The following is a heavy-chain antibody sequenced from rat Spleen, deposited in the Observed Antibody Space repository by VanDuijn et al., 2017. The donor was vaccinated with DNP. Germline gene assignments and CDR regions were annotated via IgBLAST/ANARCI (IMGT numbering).Heavy chain of an antibody. CDR3: AIQPGVFDY. CDR2: INGAGST. J-gene: IGHJ2*01. D-gene: IGHD5-1*01. CDR1: GYSITSGFR. V-gene: IGHV3-3*01. Sequence: EVLLQESGPGLVKPSQSLSLTCPVTGYSITSGFRWTWIRKFPGEKLEWMGNINGAGSTDYNPSLKSRISITRDTSKNQFFLQVNSVTPEDSATYYCAIQPGVFDYWGQGVMVTVSS.